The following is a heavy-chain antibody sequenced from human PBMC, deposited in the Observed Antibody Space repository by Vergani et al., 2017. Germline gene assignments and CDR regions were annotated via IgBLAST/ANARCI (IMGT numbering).Heavy chain of an antibody. CDR2: ISGSGGST. CDR1: GFTFSSYA. J-gene: IGHJ5*02. Sequence: EVQLLESGGGLVQPGGSLRLSCAASGFTFSSYAMSWVRQAPGKRLEWVSAISGSGGSTYYADSVKGRFTISRDNSKNTLYLQMNSLRAEDTAVYYCAKSGDCSSTSCYLRWFDPWGQGTLVTVSS. V-gene: IGHV3-23*01. CDR3: AKSGDCSSTSCYLRWFDP. D-gene: IGHD2-2*01.